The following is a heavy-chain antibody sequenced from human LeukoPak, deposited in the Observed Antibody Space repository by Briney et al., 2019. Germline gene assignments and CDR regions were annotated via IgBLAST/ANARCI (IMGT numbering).Heavy chain of an antibody. CDR1: GLSLGNTW. D-gene: IGHD1-1*01. CDR2: IKTITDGGTA. J-gene: IGHJ4*02. V-gene: IGHV3-15*01. CDR3: ATNRFYKFDY. Sequence: GGSLRLSCVASGLSLGNTWMSWVRQAPGKGLEWVGRIKTITDGGTADYGSPVKGRFTISRDDSKNTLFLQMSTLKTEDTAVYYCATNRFYKFDYWGQGSLVTVSS.